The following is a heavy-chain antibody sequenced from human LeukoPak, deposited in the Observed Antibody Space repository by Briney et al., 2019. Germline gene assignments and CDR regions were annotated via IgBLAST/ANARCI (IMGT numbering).Heavy chain of an antibody. CDR1: GFTFSSYA. J-gene: IGHJ4*02. Sequence: TGGSLRLSCAASGFTFSSYAMSWVRQAPGKGLEWVSAISGSGGSTYYAGSVKGRFTISRDNSKNTLYLQMNSLRAEDTAVYYCAKQLPAAGTFDYWGQGTLVTVSS. CDR2: ISGSGGST. CDR3: AKQLPAAGTFDY. D-gene: IGHD6-19*01. V-gene: IGHV3-23*01.